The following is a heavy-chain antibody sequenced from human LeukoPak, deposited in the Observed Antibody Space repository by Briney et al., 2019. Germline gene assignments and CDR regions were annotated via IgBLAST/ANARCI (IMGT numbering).Heavy chain of an antibody. CDR3: ARMSYYDSSGDNWFDP. Sequence: AASVKVSCKASGYSFTNYDINWVRQATGQGLEWMGWMNPNSGNTGYAQKFQGRVTMTRDTSISTAYMELSSLRSEDTAVYYCARMSYYDSSGDNWFDPWGQGTLVTVSS. J-gene: IGHJ5*02. V-gene: IGHV1-8*02. CDR1: GYSFTNYD. CDR2: MNPNSGNT. D-gene: IGHD3-22*01.